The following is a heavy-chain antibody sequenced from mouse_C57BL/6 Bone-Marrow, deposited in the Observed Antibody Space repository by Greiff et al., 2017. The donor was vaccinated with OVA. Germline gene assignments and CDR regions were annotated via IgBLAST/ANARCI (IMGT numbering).Heavy chain of an antibody. Sequence: EVKLMESGPGLVKPSQSLSLTCSVTGYSITSGYYWNWIRQFPGNKLEWMGYISYDGSNNYNPSLKNRISITRDTSKNQFFLKLNSVTTEDTATYYCASYGPYKGVDYWGQGTSVTVSS. D-gene: IGHD1-1*02. CDR2: ISYDGSN. CDR3: ASYGPYKGVDY. J-gene: IGHJ4*01. V-gene: IGHV3-6*01. CDR1: GYSITSGYY.